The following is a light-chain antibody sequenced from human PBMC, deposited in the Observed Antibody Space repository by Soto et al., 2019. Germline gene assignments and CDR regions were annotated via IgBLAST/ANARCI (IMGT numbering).Light chain of an antibody. Sequence: QSVLTQPPSASGTPGQRVTISCSGSSSNIGSNYVYWYQQLPGTAPKLLIYSNNHRPSGVPDRFSGSKSGTSASLAISGLRSEDEADYYCAAWDDSMSGGVFGGGTKLTVL. V-gene: IGLV1-47*02. CDR3: AAWDDSMSGGV. CDR2: SNN. J-gene: IGLJ2*01. CDR1: SSNIGSNY.